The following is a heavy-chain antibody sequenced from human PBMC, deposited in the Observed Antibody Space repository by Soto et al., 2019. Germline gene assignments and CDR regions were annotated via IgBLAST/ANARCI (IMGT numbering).Heavy chain of an antibody. V-gene: IGHV3-30*18. J-gene: IGHJ4*02. D-gene: IGHD3-22*01. Sequence: LRLSCAASGFTFSSYGMHWVRQAPGKGLEWVAVISYDGSNKYYADSVKGRFTISRDNSKDTLYLQMNSLRAEDTAVYYCAKSSGYYLYYFDYWGQGTLVTVSS. CDR3: AKSSGYYLYYFDY. CDR2: ISYDGSNK. CDR1: GFTFSSYG.